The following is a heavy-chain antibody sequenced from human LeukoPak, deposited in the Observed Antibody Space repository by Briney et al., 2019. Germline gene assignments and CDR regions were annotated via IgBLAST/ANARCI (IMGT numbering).Heavy chain of an antibody. CDR3: AADPGYSGFDAFDI. Sequence: GASVKVSCKASGFTFTSSAVQWVRQARGQRLEWIGWIVVGSGNTNYAQKFQERVTITRDMSTSTVYMELSSLRSEDTAVYYCAADPGYSGFDAFDIWGQGTMVTVSS. V-gene: IGHV1-58*01. CDR2: IVVGSGNT. CDR1: GFTFTSSA. J-gene: IGHJ3*02. D-gene: IGHD5-12*01.